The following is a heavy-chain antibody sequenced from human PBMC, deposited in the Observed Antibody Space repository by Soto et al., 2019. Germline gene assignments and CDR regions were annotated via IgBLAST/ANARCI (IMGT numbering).Heavy chain of an antibody. J-gene: IGHJ3*02. CDR1: GFTFSSYS. CDR3: ARDRDYYDSSGYQGAFDI. D-gene: IGHD3-22*01. Sequence: VQLVESGGGLVKPGGSLRLSCAASGFTFSSYSMNWVRQAPGKGLEWVSSISSSSSYIYYADSVKGRFTISRDNAKNSLYLQMNSLRAEDTAVYYCARDRDYYDSSGYQGAFDIWGQGTMVTVSS. V-gene: IGHV3-21*01. CDR2: ISSSSSYI.